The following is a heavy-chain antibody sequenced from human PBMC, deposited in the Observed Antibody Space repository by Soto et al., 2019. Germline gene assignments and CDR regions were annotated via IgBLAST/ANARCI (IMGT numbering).Heavy chain of an antibody. CDR2: ISAYNGNT. CDR3: ARVGSSGWFYFDY. Sequence: ASVKVSCKASGYTFTSYAMHWVRQAPGQRLEWMGWISAYNGNTNYAQKLQGRVTMTTDTSTSTAYMELRSLRSDDTAVYYCARVGSSGWFYFDYWGQGTLVTVSS. D-gene: IGHD6-19*01. J-gene: IGHJ4*02. CDR1: GYTFTSYA. V-gene: IGHV1-18*01.